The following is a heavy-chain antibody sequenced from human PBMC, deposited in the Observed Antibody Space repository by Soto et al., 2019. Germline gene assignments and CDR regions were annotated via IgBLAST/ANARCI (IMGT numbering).Heavy chain of an antibody. CDR1: GGSISSGDYY. CDR2: TYYSGST. Sequence: SETLSLTCTVSGGSISSGDYYWSWIRQPPGKGLEWIGYTYYSGSTYYNPSLKSRVTISVDTSKNQFSLKLSSVTAADTAVYYCARGPNWEYYYDSSGYYPGLDYWGQGTLVTVSS. CDR3: ARGPNWEYYYDSSGYYPGLDY. D-gene: IGHD3-22*01. V-gene: IGHV4-30-4*01. J-gene: IGHJ4*02.